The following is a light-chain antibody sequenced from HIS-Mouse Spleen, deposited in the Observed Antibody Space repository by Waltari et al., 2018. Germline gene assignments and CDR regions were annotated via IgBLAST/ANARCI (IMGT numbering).Light chain of an antibody. J-gene: IGLJ3*02. CDR3: AAWDDSLSGWV. Sequence: QSVLTQPPSASGTPGQRVTISCSGSSSNIGSNYVYWYQQLPGTAPKLLIYRNNQRPSGVPDRFSGSQSGTSASLAIIGLRSEDEADYYCAAWDDSLSGWVFGGGTKLTVL. V-gene: IGLV1-47*01. CDR1: SSNIGSNY. CDR2: RNN.